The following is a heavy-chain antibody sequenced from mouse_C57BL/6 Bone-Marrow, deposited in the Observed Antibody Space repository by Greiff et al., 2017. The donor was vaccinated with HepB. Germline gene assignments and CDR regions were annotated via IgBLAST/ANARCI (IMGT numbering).Heavy chain of an antibody. Sequence: VQLQQPGAELVRPGTSVKLSCKASGYTFTSYWMHWVKQRPGQGLEWIGVIDPSDSYTNYNQKFKGKATLTVDTSSSTAYMQLSSLTSEDSAVYYCARYGSSYRDYAMDYWGQGTSVTVSS. CDR1: GYTFTSYW. J-gene: IGHJ4*01. V-gene: IGHV1-59*01. CDR3: ARYGSSYRDYAMDY. D-gene: IGHD1-1*01. CDR2: IDPSDSYT.